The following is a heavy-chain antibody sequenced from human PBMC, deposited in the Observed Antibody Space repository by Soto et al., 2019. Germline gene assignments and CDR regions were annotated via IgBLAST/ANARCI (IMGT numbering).Heavy chain of an antibody. CDR1: GGSISSYY. CDR3: ARDLKKAAGHNWFDP. J-gene: IGHJ5*02. CDR2: IYTSGST. D-gene: IGHD6-13*01. V-gene: IGHV4-4*07. Sequence: SETLSLTCTVSGGSISSYYWSWIRQPAGKGLEWIGRIYTSGSTNYNPSLKSRVTMSVDTSKNQFSLKLSSVTAADTAVYYCARDLKKAAGHNWFDPWGQGTLVTVSS.